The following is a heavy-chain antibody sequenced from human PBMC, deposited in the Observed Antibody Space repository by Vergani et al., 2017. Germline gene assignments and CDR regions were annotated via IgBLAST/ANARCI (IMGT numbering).Heavy chain of an antibody. CDR3: AKDLGTSSGGGWFDP. Sequence: EVQLEESGGGLVLPGRSLRLSCVASGFTSAGYAMTWVRQAPGKGLEWVSGISWNSNSIGYADSVKGRFTISRDNAKNFLYLQMNSLRAEDTALYYCAKDLGTSSGGGWFDPWGQGTLVTVSS. V-gene: IGHV3-9*02. CDR2: ISWNSNSI. J-gene: IGHJ5*02. CDR1: GFTSAGYA. D-gene: IGHD6-6*01.